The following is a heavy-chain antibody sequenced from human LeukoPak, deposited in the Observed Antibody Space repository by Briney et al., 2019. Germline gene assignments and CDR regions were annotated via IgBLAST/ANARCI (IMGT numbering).Heavy chain of an antibody. CDR2: ISVSGNT. J-gene: IGHJ4*02. V-gene: IGHV3-23*01. CDR3: AKAPVTTCSGAYCYPFDY. D-gene: IGHD2-15*01. CDR1: GFTFSSYG. Sequence: QPGGSLRLSCAASGFTFSSYGMSWVRQGPGKGLEWVSAISVSGNTYHADSVKGRFTISRDSPKNTLYLQMNSLRAEDAAVYYCAKAPVTTCSGAYCYPFDYWGQGTLVTVSS.